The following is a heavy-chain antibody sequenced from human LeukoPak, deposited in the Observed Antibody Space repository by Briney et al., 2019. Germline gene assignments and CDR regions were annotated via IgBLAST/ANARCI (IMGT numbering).Heavy chain of an antibody. CDR2: ISYDGNNE. CDR1: GFTFSNYG. CDR3: AKDRSQYYFDY. Sequence: PGRSLRLSCAASGFTFSNYGMHWVRQAPGKGLEWVAVISYDGNNEYYADSVKGRSTISRDNSKNTLYLQMNSLRTEDTAVYYCAKDRSQYYFDYWGQGTLVTVSS. D-gene: IGHD3-10*01. J-gene: IGHJ4*02. V-gene: IGHV3-30*18.